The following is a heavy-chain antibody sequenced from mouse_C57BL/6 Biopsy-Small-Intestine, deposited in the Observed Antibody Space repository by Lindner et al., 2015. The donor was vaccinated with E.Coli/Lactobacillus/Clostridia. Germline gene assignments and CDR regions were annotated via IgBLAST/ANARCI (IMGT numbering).Heavy chain of an antibody. J-gene: IGHJ4*01. CDR1: GFNIKDYY. V-gene: IGHV14-2*01. D-gene: IGHD2-3*01. CDR2: IDPEDGET. Sequence: VQLQESGAELVKPGASVKLSCTASGFNIKDYYMHWVKQRTEQGLEWIGRIDPEDGETKYAPKFQGKATITADTSSNTAYMQLSSLTTEDSAIYYCARGFDGYYYAMDYWGQGTSVTVSS. CDR3: ARGFDGYYYAMDY.